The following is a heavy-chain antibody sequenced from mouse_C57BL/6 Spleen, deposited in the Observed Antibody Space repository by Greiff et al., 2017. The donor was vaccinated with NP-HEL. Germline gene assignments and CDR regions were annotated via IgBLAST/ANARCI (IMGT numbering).Heavy chain of an antibody. V-gene: IGHV5-12*01. Sequence: EVQRVESGGGLVQPGGSLKLSCAASGFTFSDYYMYWVRQTPEKRLEWVAYISNGGGSTYYPDTVKGRFTISRDNAKNTLYLQMSRLKSEDTAMYYCARQGTAQALAYWGQGTLVTVSA. D-gene: IGHD3-2*02. CDR1: GFTFSDYY. CDR2: ISNGGGST. CDR3: ARQGTAQALAY. J-gene: IGHJ3*01.